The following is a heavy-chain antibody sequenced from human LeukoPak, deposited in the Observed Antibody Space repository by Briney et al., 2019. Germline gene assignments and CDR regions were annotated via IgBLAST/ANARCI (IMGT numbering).Heavy chain of an antibody. CDR2: ISGSGGST. CDR1: GFTFYSYA. Sequence: GGSLRLSCAASGFTFYSYAMTSVRQAPGKGLKWVSAISGSGGSTYYADSMKGRFTISRDNSKNTLYLQMSSLRAEDTALYYCAKYNSDWYDDYWGQGTLVTVSS. V-gene: IGHV3-23*01. CDR3: AKYNSDWYDDY. J-gene: IGHJ4*02. D-gene: IGHD6-19*01.